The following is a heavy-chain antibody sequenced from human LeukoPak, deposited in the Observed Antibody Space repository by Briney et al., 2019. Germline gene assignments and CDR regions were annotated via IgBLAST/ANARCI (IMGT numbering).Heavy chain of an antibody. CDR1: GFTFSTYG. Sequence: GGSLRLTFAASGFTFSTYGMHWVRQAPGKGLEWVAVISYDETNKYYGDSVKGRFTISRDNSKNTLYLQMNSLRAEDTAVYYCAKGSKQWLVPVYNDYWGQGTLVTVSS. J-gene: IGHJ4*02. CDR2: ISYDETNK. CDR3: AKGSKQWLVPVYNDY. D-gene: IGHD6-19*01. V-gene: IGHV3-30*18.